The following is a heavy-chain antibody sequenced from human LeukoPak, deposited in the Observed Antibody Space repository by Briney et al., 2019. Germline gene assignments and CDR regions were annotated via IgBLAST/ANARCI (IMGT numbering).Heavy chain of an antibody. CDR3: ARETPLVIAAAGTFNDY. CDR2: IYTSGST. Sequence: XXYWXWXRXPXGTGLEWIGRIYTSGSTNYNPSLKSRVTISVDTSKNQFSLKLSSVTAADTAVYYCARETPLVIAAAGTFNDYWGQGTLVTVSS. J-gene: IGHJ4*02. CDR1: XXY. D-gene: IGHD6-13*01. V-gene: IGHV4-61*02.